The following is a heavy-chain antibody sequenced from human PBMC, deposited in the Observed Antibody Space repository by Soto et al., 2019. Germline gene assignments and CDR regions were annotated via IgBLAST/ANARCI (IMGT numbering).Heavy chain of an antibody. J-gene: IGHJ4*02. Sequence: EMHLLESGGGLVQPGDSLILSCAGSGFTFSSYSMSWVRQAPGKGLEWVSSLSPSGDKTYYADSVKGRFIISRDNSKNTLYLQMNSVRAEDTALYYXXXXXXXXXXSXSCRXXXHWGPGTLVTXSS. CDR2: LSPSGDKT. CDR3: XXXXXXXXXSXSCRXXXH. V-gene: IGHV3-23*01. CDR1: GFTFSSYS.